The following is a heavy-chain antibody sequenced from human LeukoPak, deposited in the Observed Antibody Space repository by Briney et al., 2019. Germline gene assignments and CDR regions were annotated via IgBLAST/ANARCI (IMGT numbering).Heavy chain of an antibody. Sequence: GGSLRLSCAASGFTFSTYVMHWVRQAPGKGLEWVAVISYDGNNKYYADSVKGRFTISRDNSKNTLYVQMNNLRAEDTAVYYCAKVDSSGWQNIDYWGPGTLVNGSS. J-gene: IGHJ4*02. D-gene: IGHD6-19*01. CDR1: GFTFSTYV. CDR3: AKVDSSGWQNIDY. CDR2: ISYDGNNK. V-gene: IGHV3-30*18.